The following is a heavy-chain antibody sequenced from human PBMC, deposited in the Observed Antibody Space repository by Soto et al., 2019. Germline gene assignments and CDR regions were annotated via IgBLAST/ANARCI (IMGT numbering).Heavy chain of an antibody. Sequence: EVQLVESGGGLVQPGGSLTLSCAVSGLTFGDHYMEWVRQAPGKGLEWVARTRNKAKSYSTDFAASVKARFTISRDESKKSLNLQMNSLMTEDTAVYYCSILEGAWGQGTLVIVSS. J-gene: IGHJ4*02. CDR1: GLTFGDHY. V-gene: IGHV3-72*01. CDR3: SILEGA. CDR2: TRNKAKSYST. D-gene: IGHD2-21*01.